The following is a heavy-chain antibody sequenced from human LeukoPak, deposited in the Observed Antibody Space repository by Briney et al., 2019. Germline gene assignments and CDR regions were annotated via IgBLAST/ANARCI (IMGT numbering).Heavy chain of an antibody. D-gene: IGHD5-12*01. CDR2: ISAYNGKT. J-gene: IGHJ4*02. CDR1: GNTFIRNG. V-gene: IGHV1-18*01. Sequence: GASVKVSCKASGNTFIRNGISWVRQAPGQGLEWMGWISAYNGKTNYAQRLQGRVTMTTNTTTGTAYMELRSLTSDDTAVYYCATAIVATIWDYWGQGTLVTVSS. CDR3: ATAIVATIWDY.